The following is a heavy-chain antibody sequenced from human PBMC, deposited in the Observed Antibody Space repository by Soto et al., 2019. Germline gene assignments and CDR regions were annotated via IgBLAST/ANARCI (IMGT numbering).Heavy chain of an antibody. D-gene: IGHD2-2*01. J-gene: IGHJ4*02. CDR1: GFSFSDYY. CDR3: VRTSSY. Sequence: GGSLRLSCVVSGFSFSDYYMSWIRQAPGKGLEWISYISNTGSTKYYADSVKGRFTISRDNAKNSLYLQMNSLRGEDTAVYYCVRTSSYWGQGIRVTVSS. V-gene: IGHV3-11*01. CDR2: ISNTGSTK.